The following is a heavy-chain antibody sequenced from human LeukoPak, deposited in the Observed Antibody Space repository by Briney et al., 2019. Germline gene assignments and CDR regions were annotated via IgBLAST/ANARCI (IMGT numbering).Heavy chain of an antibody. J-gene: IGHJ6*02. CDR1: GFTVSSNY. CDR3: ARALWNRAPYGMDV. D-gene: IGHD1/OR15-1a*01. V-gene: IGHV3-53*01. Sequence: QSWGVLRLSCAASGFTVSSNYMSWVRQAPGKGLEWVSVIYSGGSTYYADSVKGRFTISRDNSKNTLYLQMNSLRAEDTAVYYCARALWNRAPYGMDVWGQGTTVTVSS. CDR2: IYSGGST.